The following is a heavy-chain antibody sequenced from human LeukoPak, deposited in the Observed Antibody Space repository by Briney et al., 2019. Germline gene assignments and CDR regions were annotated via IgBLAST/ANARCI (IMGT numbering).Heavy chain of an antibody. CDR3: VKDPYGDYLRYFDY. CDR2: IRYDGGNK. Sequence: GGSLRLSCAVSGFTFSTYGMHWVRQAPGKGLEWVSLIRYDGGNKYYADSVKGRFTISRDNSKNTLYLQMNSLRAEDTAVYYCVKDPYGDYLRYFDYWGQGTLVTVSS. CDR1: GFTFSTYG. J-gene: IGHJ4*02. D-gene: IGHD4-17*01. V-gene: IGHV3-30*02.